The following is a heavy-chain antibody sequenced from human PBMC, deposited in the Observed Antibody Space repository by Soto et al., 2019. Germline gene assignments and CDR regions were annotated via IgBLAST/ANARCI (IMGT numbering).Heavy chain of an antibody. D-gene: IGHD3-22*01. CDR3: ARATFFRKGYYYATDYYFFDY. V-gene: IGHV4-59*01. CDR2: IYYSGST. CDR1: GGSISSYY. J-gene: IGHJ4*02. Sequence: SETLSLTCTVSGGSISSYYWSWIRQPPGKGLEWIGYIYYSGSTNYNPSLKSRVTISVDPSKNQFSLKLSSVTAADTAVYYCARATFFRKGYYYATDYYFFDYWGQGTLVTVSS.